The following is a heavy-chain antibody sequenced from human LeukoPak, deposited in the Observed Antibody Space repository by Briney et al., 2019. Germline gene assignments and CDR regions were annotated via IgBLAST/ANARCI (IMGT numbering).Heavy chain of an antibody. CDR2: IRSKAYGGTT. CDR3: TRPLGTMVRGVILLVYYFDY. D-gene: IGHD3-10*01. Sequence: GGSLRLSCTASGFTFGDYAMSWFRQAPGKGLEWVGFIRSKAYGGTTEYAASVKGRFTISRDDSKSIAYLQMNSLKTEDTAVYYCTRPLGTMVRGVILLVYYFDYWGQGTLVTVSS. V-gene: IGHV3-49*03. J-gene: IGHJ4*02. CDR1: GFTFGDYA.